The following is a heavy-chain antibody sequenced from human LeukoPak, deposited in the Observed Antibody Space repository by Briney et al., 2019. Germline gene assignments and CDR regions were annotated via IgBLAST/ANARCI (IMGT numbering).Heavy chain of an antibody. V-gene: IGHV4-59*01. CDR2: VYRSGNT. Sequence: SETLSLTCTLSGGSISQYYWSWIRQPPGKGPEWIGYVYRSGNTNYNPSLKSRVTISVDTSKNHFSLNLTSVTAADTAVYYCARVKDFAYSFFDLWGRGTLVTVSS. CDR3: ARVKDFAYSFFDL. CDR1: GGSISQYY. J-gene: IGHJ2*01.